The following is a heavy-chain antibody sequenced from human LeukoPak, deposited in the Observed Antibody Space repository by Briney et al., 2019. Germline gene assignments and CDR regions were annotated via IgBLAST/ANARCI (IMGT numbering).Heavy chain of an antibody. CDR3: ARSKGIAAAGRFDY. V-gene: IGHV4-39*01. J-gene: IGHJ4*02. CDR1: GGSISSSSYY. Sequence: SETLSLTCTVSGGSISSSSYYWGWIRQPPGKGLEWIGSIYYSGSTYYNPSLKSRVTISVDTSKNQFSLKLSSVTAADTAVYYCARSKGIAAAGRFDYWGQGTLVTVSS. D-gene: IGHD6-13*01. CDR2: IYYSGST.